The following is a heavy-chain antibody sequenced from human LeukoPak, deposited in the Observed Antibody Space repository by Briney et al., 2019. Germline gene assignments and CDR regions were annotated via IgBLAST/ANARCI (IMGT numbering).Heavy chain of an antibody. CDR1: AFMFSSYG. Sequence: GGSLRLSCAASAFMFSSYGMHWVRQAPGKGLEWVAFIRFDGSNKYYADSVKGRFTISRDNSKNTLYLQMNSLRAEDTALYYCARTRWFGESPFDYWGQGALVTVSS. V-gene: IGHV3-30*02. D-gene: IGHD3-10*01. J-gene: IGHJ4*02. CDR3: ARTRWFGESPFDY. CDR2: IRFDGSNK.